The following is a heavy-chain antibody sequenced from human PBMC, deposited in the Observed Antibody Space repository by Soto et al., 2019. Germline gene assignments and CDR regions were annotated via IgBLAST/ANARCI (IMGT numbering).Heavy chain of an antibody. J-gene: IGHJ3*01. D-gene: IGHD2-15*01. Sequence: QITLKESGPTLVQPTQTLTLTCTFSGFSLSTSGEGVGWIRQPPGKALEWLALIYWNDDKRYSPSLKNRLTITKDTSKNQVVLTMTSPDPVDTATYFCTHRRCGGGSCYNVFDVWGQGAVVTVSS. CDR3: THRRCGGGSCYNVFDV. V-gene: IGHV2-5*01. CDR1: GFSLSTSGEG. CDR2: IYWNDDK.